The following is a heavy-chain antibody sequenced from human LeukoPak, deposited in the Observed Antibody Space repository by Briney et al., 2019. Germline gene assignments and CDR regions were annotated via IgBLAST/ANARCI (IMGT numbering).Heavy chain of an antibody. CDR3: ARARQQLVWANWFDP. Sequence: ASVNVSCRASRYTFSSYGISWVRQAPGQGLEWMGWISAYNGKTKYAQKLQGRVTMTTETSTSTAYMELRSLRSDDTAVYYCARARQQLVWANWFDPWGQGTLVTVSP. V-gene: IGHV1-18*01. D-gene: IGHD6-13*01. CDR2: ISAYNGKT. J-gene: IGHJ5*02. CDR1: RYTFSSYG.